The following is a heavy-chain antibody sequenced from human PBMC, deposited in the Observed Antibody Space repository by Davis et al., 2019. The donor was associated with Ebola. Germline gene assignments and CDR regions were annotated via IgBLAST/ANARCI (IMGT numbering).Heavy chain of an antibody. Sequence: ESLKISCAASGFVFRNYVMSWVRQAPGKGLEWVSTLGTSADTYYADSVKGRFTISRDNSKNTLYLQMNGLRVEDTALYYCAKDRDYDFWTGSPTGFDSWGQGTLVTVSS. CDR2: LGTSADT. CDR3: AKDRDYDFWTGSPTGFDS. D-gene: IGHD3-3*01. J-gene: IGHJ4*02. V-gene: IGHV3-23*01. CDR1: GFVFRNYV.